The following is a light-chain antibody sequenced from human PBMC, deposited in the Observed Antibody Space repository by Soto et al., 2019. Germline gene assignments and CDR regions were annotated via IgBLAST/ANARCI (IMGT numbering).Light chain of an antibody. Sequence: QSVLPHPPSVSSAPGHKVTISCSGSSPNIGGNSVSWYQQLPGTAPKLLIYDDNKRPSGIPDRFSGSKSGTSATLGITGFQTGDEADYYCGSWDSSLSDYVFGTGTKVTVL. J-gene: IGLJ1*01. V-gene: IGLV1-51*01. CDR3: GSWDSSLSDYV. CDR1: SPNIGGNS. CDR2: DDN.